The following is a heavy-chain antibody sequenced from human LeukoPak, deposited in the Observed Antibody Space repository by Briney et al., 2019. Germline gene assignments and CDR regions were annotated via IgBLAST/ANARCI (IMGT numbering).Heavy chain of an antibody. V-gene: IGHV3-30*18. Sequence: GGSLRLSCAVSGFSLSTFGMHWVRQAPGKGLEWVAVLSADESNKFYADSVKGRSTIPRDNSQNTLYLEMNSLRPEDTAVYYCAKDHYNRGYDYWGQGTLVTVSS. CDR2: LSADESNK. J-gene: IGHJ4*02. D-gene: IGHD3-22*01. CDR3: AKDHYNRGYDY. CDR1: GFSLSTFG.